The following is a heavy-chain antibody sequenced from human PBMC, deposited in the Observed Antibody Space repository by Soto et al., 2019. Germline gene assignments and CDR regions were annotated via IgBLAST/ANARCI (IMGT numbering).Heavy chain of an antibody. V-gene: IGHV1-69*06. CDR1: GGTFSSYA. D-gene: IGHD2-2*01. CDR2: IIPIFGTA. Sequence: VASVKVPCKASGGTFSSYAISWVRQAPGQGLEWMGGIIPIFGTANYAQKSQGRVTITADKSTSTAYMELSSLRSEDTAVYYCARGGDIVVVPAAMSYYYYGMDVWGQGTTVTVSS. CDR3: ARGGDIVVVPAAMSYYYYGMDV. J-gene: IGHJ6*02.